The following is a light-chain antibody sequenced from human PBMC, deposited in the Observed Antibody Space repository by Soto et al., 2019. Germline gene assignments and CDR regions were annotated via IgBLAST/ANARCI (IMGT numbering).Light chain of an antibody. V-gene: IGKV1-5*03. CDR1: QSISIW. Sequence: DTQVNQDLANLCSSVSKRCTSTFRASQSISIWLAWYQQKPGKAPKLLIYTASNLESGVPSRFSGSGSGTEFTLTINSLQPDDFATYYCQQYSSAWTFGQGTKVEIK. J-gene: IGKJ1*01. CDR3: QQYSSAWT. CDR2: TAS.